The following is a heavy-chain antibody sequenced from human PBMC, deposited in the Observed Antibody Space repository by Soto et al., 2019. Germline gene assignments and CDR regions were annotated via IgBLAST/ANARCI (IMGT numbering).Heavy chain of an antibody. CDR2: ISYGETT. D-gene: IGHD2-15*01. CDR3: ARGILV. J-gene: IGHJ4*02. CDR1: GGSMNSGGYC. Sequence: QVQLQESGPGLVKPSQTLSLTCTVSGGSMNSGGYCWNWIRQHPGEGLEWIGCISYGETTSYNPSLTSRITISVHTSKNQCSLTPSSVTAAVTAVYYCARGILVWGQGTLITVSS. V-gene: IGHV4-31*03.